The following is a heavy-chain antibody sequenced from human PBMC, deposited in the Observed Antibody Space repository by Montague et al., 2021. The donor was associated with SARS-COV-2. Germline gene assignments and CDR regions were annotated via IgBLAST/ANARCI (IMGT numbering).Heavy chain of an antibody. V-gene: IGHV4-34*01. J-gene: IGHJ6*02. CDR1: GGSFSGYY. D-gene: IGHD2-2*01. CDR2: INHGGST. CDR3: TREGYQVLWSDYYYYGMDV. Sequence: SETLSVTCAVYGGSFSGYYWSWIRQPPGKGLEWIGEINHGGSTNYNPSRKSRVTISVDTSKNQFSLKLSSVTAADTAVYYCTREGYQVLWSDYYYYGMDVWGQGTTVTVSS.